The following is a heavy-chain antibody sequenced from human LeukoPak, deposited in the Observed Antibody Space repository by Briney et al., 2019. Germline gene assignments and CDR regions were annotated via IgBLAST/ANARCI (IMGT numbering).Heavy chain of an antibody. CDR2: ISSSGSTI. CDR1: GFTFSDYY. CDR3: ARDLGYRPDAFDI. D-gene: IGHD6-13*01. J-gene: IGHJ3*02. V-gene: IGHV3-11*01. Sequence: GGSLRLSCAASGFTFSDYYMSWIRQAPGKGLEWVSYISSSGSTIYYADSVKGRFAISRDNAKDSLYLQMNSLRAEDTAVYYCARDLGYRPDAFDIWGQGTMVTVSS.